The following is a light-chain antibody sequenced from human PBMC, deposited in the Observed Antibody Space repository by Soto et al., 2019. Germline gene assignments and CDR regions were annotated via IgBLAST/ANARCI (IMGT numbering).Light chain of an antibody. CDR2: EVT. CDR1: FSDVGGYDY. CDR3: STYTSGSTRV. Sequence: QSALTQPASVPGSPGQSIAISCTGTFSDVGGYDYVSWYQQHPDKAPKLMIYEVTKRPSGVSIRFSGSKSGNTASLTISGLQPEDEADYYCSTYTSGSTRVFGSGTKSPS. V-gene: IGLV2-14*01. J-gene: IGLJ1*01.